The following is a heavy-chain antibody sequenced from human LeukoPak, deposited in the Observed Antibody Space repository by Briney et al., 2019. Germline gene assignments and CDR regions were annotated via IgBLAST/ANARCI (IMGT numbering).Heavy chain of an antibody. CDR2: IWYDGSNK. CDR3: AREITMIVVGDAFDI. J-gene: IGHJ3*02. CDR1: GFTVSSNY. Sequence: GGSLRLSCAASGFTVSSNYMSWVRQAPGKGLEWVAVIWYDGSNKYYADSVKGRFTISRDNSKNTLYLQMNSLRAEDTAVYYCAREITMIVVGDAFDIWGQGTMVTVSS. D-gene: IGHD3-22*01. V-gene: IGHV3-33*08.